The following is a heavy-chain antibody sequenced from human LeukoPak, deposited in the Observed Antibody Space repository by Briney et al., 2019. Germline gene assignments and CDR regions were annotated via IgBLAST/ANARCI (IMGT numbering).Heavy chain of an antibody. CDR2: IYYSGST. CDR3: AREASDAFDI. CDR1: GGSISSYY. V-gene: IGHV4-59*12. Sequence: PLETLSLTCTVSGGSISSYYWSWIRQPPGKGLEWIGYIYYSGSTNYNPSLKSRVTISVNTSKNQFSLKLSSVTAADTAVYYCAREASDAFDIWGQGTMVTVSS. J-gene: IGHJ3*02.